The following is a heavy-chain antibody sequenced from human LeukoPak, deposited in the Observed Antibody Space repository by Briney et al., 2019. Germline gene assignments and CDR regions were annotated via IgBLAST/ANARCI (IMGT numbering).Heavy chain of an antibody. V-gene: IGHV3-30*18. CDR1: GFTFSSSG. J-gene: IGHJ5*02. D-gene: IGHD2-15*01. CDR2: ISYDGSNK. Sequence: GRSLRLSCAASGFTFSSSGMHWVRQAPGKGLEWVAVISYDGSNKYYADSVKGRFTISRDNSKNTLYLQMNSLRAEDTAVYYCAKELGYCSGGSCYPWGQGTLVTVSS. CDR3: AKELGYCSGGSCYP.